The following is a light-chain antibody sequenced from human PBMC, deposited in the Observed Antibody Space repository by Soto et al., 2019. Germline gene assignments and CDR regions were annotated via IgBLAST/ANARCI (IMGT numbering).Light chain of an antibody. CDR2: EAN. V-gene: IGLV2-23*01. CDR3: CAYAGSGNFVV. Sequence: QSALTQPASVSGSPGQSITIPCTGTSSDIGTYDLVSWYQKYPGKAPKVMIFEANKRPSGVSDRFSGSRSGNTASLTISGLQAEDEADYYCCAYAGSGNFVVFGGGTKLTVL. CDR1: SSDIGTYDL. J-gene: IGLJ2*01.